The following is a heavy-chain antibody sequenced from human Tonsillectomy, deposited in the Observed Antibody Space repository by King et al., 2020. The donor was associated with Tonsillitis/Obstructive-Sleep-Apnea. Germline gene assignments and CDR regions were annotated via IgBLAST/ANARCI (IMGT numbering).Heavy chain of an antibody. CDR2: INHSGST. V-gene: IGHV4-34*01. J-gene: IGHJ4*02. CDR3: ARVYGDYVRYYFDY. Sequence: VQLQQWGAGLLKPSETLSLTCAVYGGSFSGYYWSWIRQPPGKGLEWIGEINHSGSTNYTPSLKSRLIISVDTSKNQFSLKLSSVTAADTAVYYCARVYGDYVRYYFDYWGQGTLVTVSS. D-gene: IGHD4-17*01. CDR1: GGSFSGYY.